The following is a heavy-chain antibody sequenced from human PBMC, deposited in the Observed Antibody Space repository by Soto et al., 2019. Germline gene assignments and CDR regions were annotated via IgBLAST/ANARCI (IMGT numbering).Heavy chain of an antibody. J-gene: IGHJ5*01. CDR2: IWSDGSNK. Sequence: QVQLVESGGDVVQPGRSLRLSCAASGLIFSSHGMHWVRRAPGTGLEWVAFIWSDGSNKYYSDSVKGRFTISRDDSKNTLDLQMNSLRSEDTAVYYCARERGVTYLDSWGQGTLVTVSS. CDR1: GLIFSSHG. V-gene: IGHV3-33*01. CDR3: ARERGVTYLDS. D-gene: IGHD3-10*01.